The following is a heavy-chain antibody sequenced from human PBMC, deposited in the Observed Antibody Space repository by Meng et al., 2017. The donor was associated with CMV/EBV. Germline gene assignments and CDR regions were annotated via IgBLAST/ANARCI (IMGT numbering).Heavy chain of an antibody. CDR2: IYPGDSDT. V-gene: IGHV5-51*01. CDR1: GYSFTSYW. CDR3: ARHASWILGGMDV. J-gene: IGHJ6*02. D-gene: IGHD5-12*01. Sequence: KVSCKGSGYSFTSYWIGWVRQMPGKGLEWMGIIYPGDSDTRYNPSFQGQVTISADKSISTAYLQWSSLKASDTAMYYCARHASWILGGMDVWGQGTTVTVSS.